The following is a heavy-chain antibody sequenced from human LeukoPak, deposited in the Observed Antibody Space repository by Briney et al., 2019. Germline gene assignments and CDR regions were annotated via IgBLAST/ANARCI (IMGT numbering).Heavy chain of an antibody. V-gene: IGHV4-59*01. D-gene: IGHD5-18*01. CDR1: GGSISSYY. J-gene: IGHJ3*02. Sequence: SETLSLTCTVSGGSISSYYWSWIRQPPGKGLEWIGYIYYSGSTNYNPSLKSRVTISVDTSKNQFSLKLSSVTAADTAVYYCARAPRELWLLTPDAFDIWGQGTMVTVSS. CDR3: ARAPRELWLLTPDAFDI. CDR2: IYYSGST.